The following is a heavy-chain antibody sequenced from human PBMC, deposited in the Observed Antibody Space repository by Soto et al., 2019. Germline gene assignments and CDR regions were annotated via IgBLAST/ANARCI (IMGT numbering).Heavy chain of an antibody. CDR1: GASISSYY. J-gene: IGHJ4*02. CDR3: AGTPYYDFLSGYPPFDF. Sequence: SETLSLTCSVSGASISSYYWSWIRRPPGKELEWIGYIYYSGRTKYNPSLESRVTISLDTSKNQFSLKLSSVAAADTAVYSYAGTPYYDFLSGYPPFDFWGQGTLVTVSS. D-gene: IGHD3-3*01. V-gene: IGHV4-59*01. CDR2: IYYSGRT.